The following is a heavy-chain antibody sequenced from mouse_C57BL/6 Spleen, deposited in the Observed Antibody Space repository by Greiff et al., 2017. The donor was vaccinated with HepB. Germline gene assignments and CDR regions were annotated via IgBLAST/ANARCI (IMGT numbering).Heavy chain of an antibody. CDR3: ARHESYYYGSSYVGWYFDV. J-gene: IGHJ1*03. D-gene: IGHD1-1*01. V-gene: IGHV1-62-2*01. Sequence: VQLQQSGAELVKPGASVKLSCKASGYTFTEYTIHWVKQRSGQGLEWIGWFYPGSGSIKYNEKFKDKATLTADKSSSTVYMELSRLTSEDSAVYFCARHESYYYGSSYVGWYFDVWGTGTTVTVSS. CDR2: FYPGSGSI. CDR1: GYTFTEYT.